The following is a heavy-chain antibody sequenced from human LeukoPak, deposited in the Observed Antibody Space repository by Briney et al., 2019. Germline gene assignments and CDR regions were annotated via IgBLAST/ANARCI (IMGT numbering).Heavy chain of an antibody. J-gene: IGHJ1*01. Sequence: GGSLRLSCAASGFTFSSYGMHWVRQAPGKGLEWVAFIRYDGSNKYYADSVKGRFTISRDNSKNTLYLQMNSLRAEDTAVYYCAKGRDYDDSSEYFQHWGQGTLVTVSS. D-gene: IGHD3-22*01. CDR3: AKGRDYDDSSEYFQH. V-gene: IGHV3-30*02. CDR2: IRYDGSNK. CDR1: GFTFSSYG.